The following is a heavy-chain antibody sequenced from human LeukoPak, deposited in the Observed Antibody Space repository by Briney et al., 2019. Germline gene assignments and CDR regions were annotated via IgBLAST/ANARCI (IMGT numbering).Heavy chain of an antibody. V-gene: IGHV3-20*04. CDR1: GFTSDDYG. CDR2: INWNGGST. J-gene: IGHJ6*03. Sequence: PGGSLRLSCAASGFTSDDYGISWVRQAPGKGLEWVSGINWNGGSTGYADSVKGRFIVSRDNAKNSLYLQMNSLRAEDTALYYCARRGSPDRHYYYYYMDVWGKGTTVTVSS. CDR3: ARRGSPDRHYYYYYMDV. D-gene: IGHD2-15*01.